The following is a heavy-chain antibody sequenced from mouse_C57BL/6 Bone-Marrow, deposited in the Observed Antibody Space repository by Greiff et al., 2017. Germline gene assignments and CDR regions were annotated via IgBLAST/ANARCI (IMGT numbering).Heavy chain of an antibody. CDR3: ARSNWDYFDV. V-gene: IGHV1-55*01. CDR1: GYTFTSYW. D-gene: IGHD4-1*01. CDR2: IYPGSGST. J-gene: IGHJ1*03. Sequence: QVQLQQPGAELVKPGASVKMSCKASGYTFTSYWITWVKQRPGQGLEWIGDIYPGSGSTNYNEKFKSKATLTVDTSSSTAYLQLSSLTSEDAAVYYCARSNWDYFDVWGTGTTVTVSS.